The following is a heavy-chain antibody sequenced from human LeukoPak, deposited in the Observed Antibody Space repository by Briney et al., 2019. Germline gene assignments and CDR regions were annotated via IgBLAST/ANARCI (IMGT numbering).Heavy chain of an antibody. CDR1: GFTLSSYD. D-gene: IGHD1-14*01. CDR2: ISSTGTII. J-gene: IGHJ4*02. Sequence: GGSLRLSCAASGFTLSSYDVNWVPQAPGKGLECVSYISSTGTIIYYADSVKGRFTISRDNAKNSLYLQMNSLRAEDTAVYYCARDPPPDGFDYWGQGTLVTVSS. CDR3: ARDPPPDGFDY. V-gene: IGHV3-48*03.